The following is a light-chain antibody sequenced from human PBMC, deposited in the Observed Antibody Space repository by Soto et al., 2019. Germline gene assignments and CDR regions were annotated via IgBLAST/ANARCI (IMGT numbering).Light chain of an antibody. V-gene: IGKV3-15*01. J-gene: IGKJ5*01. CDR3: QQYNNWPPIT. CDR1: QSVSSN. Sequence: EIVMTQSPATLCLSPGERATLSCRASQSVSSNLAWYQQKPGQAPRLLIYGASTRATGIPARFSGSGSGTEFTLTISSLQSEDFAVYYCQQYNNWPPITFGQGTRREIK. CDR2: GAS.